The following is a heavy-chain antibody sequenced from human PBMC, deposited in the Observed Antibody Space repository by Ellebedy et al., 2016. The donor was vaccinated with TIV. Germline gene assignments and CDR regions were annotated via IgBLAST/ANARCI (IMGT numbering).Heavy chain of an antibody. Sequence: SETLSLTCTVSGGSISSSSYYWGWIRQPPGKGLEWIGSIYYSGSTNYNPSIKSRVTISVDTSKNQFSLKLSSVTAADTAVYYCARESGDYDSFGFDPWGQGTLVTVSS. CDR1: GGSISSSSYY. D-gene: IGHD3-9*01. J-gene: IGHJ5*02. CDR2: IYYSGST. CDR3: ARESGDYDSFGFDP. V-gene: IGHV4-39*07.